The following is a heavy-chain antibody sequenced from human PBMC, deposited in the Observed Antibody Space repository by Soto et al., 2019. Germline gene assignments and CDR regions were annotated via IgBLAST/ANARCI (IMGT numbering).Heavy chain of an antibody. CDR2: IWYGGSNK. Sequence: QVQLVESGGGVVQPGRSLRLSCAASGFSFSSFGMHWVRQAPGKGLEWVAVIWYGGSNKYYADSVKGRFTISRDNSKNTLYLQMNSLRAEDTAVYYFARDVRHCSSTSCYYYGMDVWGQGTTVTVSS. J-gene: IGHJ6*02. CDR1: GFSFSSFG. CDR3: ARDVRHCSSTSCYYYGMDV. D-gene: IGHD2-2*01. V-gene: IGHV3-33*01.